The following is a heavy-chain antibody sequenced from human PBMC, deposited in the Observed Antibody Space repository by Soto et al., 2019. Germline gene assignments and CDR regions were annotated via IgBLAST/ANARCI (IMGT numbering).Heavy chain of an antibody. CDR2: IIPVYGTA. CDR3: ARGDATKLVVTTYYGMDV. CDR1: GGSLSNYG. V-gene: IGHV1-69*05. J-gene: IGHJ6*02. D-gene: IGHD4-17*01. Sequence: QVQLVQSGAEVKKPGSSVKVSCKASGGSLSNYGISWVRQAPGQGLEWMGGIIPVYGTANYPQKFQGRVTITSDESTSIVYMDITSLRSEDIAVYYCARGDATKLVVTTYYGMDVWGQGTTVTVSS.